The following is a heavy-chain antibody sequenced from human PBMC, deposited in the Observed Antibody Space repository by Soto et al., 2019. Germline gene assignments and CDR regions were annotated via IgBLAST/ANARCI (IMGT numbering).Heavy chain of an antibody. CDR3: ARLMPRAAAGTIRPTYRWFDP. Sequence: QVQLQESGPGLVKPSETLSLTCTVSGGSISSYYWSWIRQPPGKGLEWIGYIYYSGSTNDNPSLTSRVTIAVDTSKNQFSLKLSSVTAADTAVYYCARLMPRAAAGTIRPTYRWFDPWGQGTLVTVSS. V-gene: IGHV4-59*08. J-gene: IGHJ5*02. CDR1: GGSISSYY. CDR2: IYYSGST. D-gene: IGHD6-13*01.